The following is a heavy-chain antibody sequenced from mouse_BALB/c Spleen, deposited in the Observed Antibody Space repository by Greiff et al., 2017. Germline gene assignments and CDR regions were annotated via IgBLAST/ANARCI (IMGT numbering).Heavy chain of an antibody. CDR3: ARRGYRYDGPAMDY. Sequence: EVQRVESGGDLVKPGGSLKLSCAASGFTFSSYGMSWVRQTPDKRLEWVATISSGGSYTYYPDSVKGRFTISRDNAKNTLYLQMSSLKSEDTAMYYCARRGYRYDGPAMDYWGQGTSVTVSS. V-gene: IGHV5-6*01. CDR1: GFTFSSYG. D-gene: IGHD2-14*01. CDR2: ISSGGSYT. J-gene: IGHJ4*01.